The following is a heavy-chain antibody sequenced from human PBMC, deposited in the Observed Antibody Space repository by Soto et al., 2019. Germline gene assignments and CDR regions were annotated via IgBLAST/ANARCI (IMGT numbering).Heavy chain of an antibody. CDR2: IWYDGSNK. V-gene: IGHV3-33*01. J-gene: IGHJ4*02. CDR1: GFTFSSYG. D-gene: IGHD3-9*01. CDR3: AREYGILAPFDY. Sequence: VQLVESGGGVVQPGRSLRLSCAASGFTFSSYGMHWVRQAPGKGLEWVAVIWYDGSNKYYADSVKGRFTISRDNSKNTLYLQMNSLRAEDTAVYYCAREYGILAPFDYWGQGTLVTVSS.